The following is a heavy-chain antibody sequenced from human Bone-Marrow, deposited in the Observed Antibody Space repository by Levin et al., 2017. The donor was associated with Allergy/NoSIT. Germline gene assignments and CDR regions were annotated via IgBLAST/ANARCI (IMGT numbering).Heavy chain of an antibody. Sequence: SGESLKISCVGSGFPFNNNAVHWVRQAPGKGLEWVAVTSYDGTSYDYADSVKGRYIISRDISTNTVYLQMNSLRTEDTAIYYCASRSDTILADAFDIWGRGTMVTVSS. CDR1: GFPFNNNA. D-gene: IGHD5-18*01. CDR3: ASRSDTILADAFDI. J-gene: IGHJ3*02. V-gene: IGHV3-30-3*01. CDR2: TSYDGTSY.